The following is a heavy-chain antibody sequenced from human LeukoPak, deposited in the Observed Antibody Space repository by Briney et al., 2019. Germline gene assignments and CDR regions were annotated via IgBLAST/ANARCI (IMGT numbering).Heavy chain of an antibody. Sequence: SETLSLTCTVSGGSISSYYWSWIRQPPGKGLEWIGYIYYSGSTNYNPSLKSRVTISVDTSKNQFSLKLSSVTAAGTAVYYCARMHRHYDILTGYYRNWFDPWGQGTLVTVSS. D-gene: IGHD3-9*01. J-gene: IGHJ5*02. CDR1: GGSISSYY. CDR2: IYYSGST. V-gene: IGHV4-59*01. CDR3: ARMHRHYDILTGYYRNWFDP.